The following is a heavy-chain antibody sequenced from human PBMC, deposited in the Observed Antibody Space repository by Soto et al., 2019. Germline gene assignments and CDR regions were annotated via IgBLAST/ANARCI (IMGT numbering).Heavy chain of an antibody. CDR1: GYSFTCYW. J-gene: IGHJ6*02. CDR2: IDPSDSYT. CDR3: ARGGAIAERARNRMGV. D-gene: IGHD2-2*02. V-gene: IGHV5-10-1*01. Sequence: GESLKISCKGPGYSFTCYWISGVRQMPGKGLGGMGRIDPSDSYTNYSPSFQGHVTISDDKFISTAYLQRSSLKASNTAMYDCARGGAIAERARNRMGVWGQGTTVTVSS.